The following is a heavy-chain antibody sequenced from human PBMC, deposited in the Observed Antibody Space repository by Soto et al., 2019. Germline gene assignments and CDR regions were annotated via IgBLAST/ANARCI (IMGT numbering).Heavy chain of an antibody. V-gene: IGHV3-48*04. J-gene: IGHJ4*02. CDR1: GFTFSSYS. Sequence: GGSLRLSCAASGFTFSSYSMNWVRQAPGKGLEWVSYISSSSSTIYYADSVKGRFTISRDNAKNSLYLQMNSLRAEDTAVYYCARKYEGYFDYWGQGTLVTVSS. D-gene: IGHD3-3*01. CDR2: ISSSSSTI. CDR3: ARKYEGYFDY.